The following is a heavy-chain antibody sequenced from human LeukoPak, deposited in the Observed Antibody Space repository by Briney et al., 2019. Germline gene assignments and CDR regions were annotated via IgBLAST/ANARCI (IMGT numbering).Heavy chain of an antibody. Sequence: ASVKVSCKASGYTFTSYDINWVRQATGQGLEWMGWMNPNSGNTGYAQKFQGRVTMTRNTSISTAYMELSRLRSDDTAVYYCARDLRVVVPAVYYYYGMDVWGQGTTVTVSS. V-gene: IGHV1-8*01. CDR3: ARDLRVVVPAVYYYYGMDV. CDR2: MNPNSGNT. J-gene: IGHJ6*02. D-gene: IGHD2-2*01. CDR1: GYTFTSYD.